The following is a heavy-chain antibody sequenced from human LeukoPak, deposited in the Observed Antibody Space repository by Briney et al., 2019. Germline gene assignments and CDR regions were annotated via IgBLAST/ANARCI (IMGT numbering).Heavy chain of an antibody. CDR2: IYYSGST. J-gene: IGHJ6*02. CDR1: GGSISSYY. Sequence: SETLSLTCTVSGGSISSYYWSWIRQPPGKGLEWIGYIYYSGSTNYNPSLKSRVTISVDTSKNQFSLKLSSVTAADTAVYYCARGLWFGESSRYHYYGMDVWGQGTTVTVSS. D-gene: IGHD3-10*01. CDR3: ARGLWFGESSRYHYYGMDV. V-gene: IGHV4-59*01.